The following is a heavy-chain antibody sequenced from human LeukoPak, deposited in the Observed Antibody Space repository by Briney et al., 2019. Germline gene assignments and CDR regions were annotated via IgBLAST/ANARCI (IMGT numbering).Heavy chain of an antibody. CDR2: ISSSSSYI. D-gene: IGHD1-26*01. V-gene: IGHV3-21*01. Sequence: GGSLRLSCAASGFTFSSYSMNWVRQAPGKGLEWGSSISSSSSYIYYADSVKGRFTISRDNAKNSLYLQMNSLRAEDTAVCYCARDVSGATERKKFDYWGQGTLVAVSS. CDR3: ARDVSGATERKKFDY. CDR1: GFTFSSYS. J-gene: IGHJ4*02.